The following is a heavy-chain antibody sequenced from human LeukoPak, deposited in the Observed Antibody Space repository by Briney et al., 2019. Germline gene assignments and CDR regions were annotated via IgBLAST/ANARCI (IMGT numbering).Heavy chain of an antibody. CDR3: ARGYGKGIAAAGTENFDY. CDR1: GFTFSSYS. CDR2: ISSSSSTI. Sequence: GGSLRLSCAASGFTFSSYSMNWVRQAPGKGLEWVSYISSSSSTIYYADSVKGRFTISRDNAKNSLYLQMNSLRAEDTAVYYCARGYGKGIAAAGTENFDYWGQGTLVTVSS. V-gene: IGHV3-48*04. D-gene: IGHD6-13*01. J-gene: IGHJ4*02.